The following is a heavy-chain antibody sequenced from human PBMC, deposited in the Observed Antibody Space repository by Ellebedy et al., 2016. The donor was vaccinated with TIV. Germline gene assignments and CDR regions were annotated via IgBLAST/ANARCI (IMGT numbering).Heavy chain of an antibody. V-gene: IGHV3-33*08. Sequence: PGGSLRLSCAASGFTLSSSGIHWVRQAPGKGLEWVAVLWYDGTYKNYAESVRDRFTISRDNSKNTLYLQMNSLRVDDTAVYYCAREAREGDYGRGLDVWGQGTTVIVSS. J-gene: IGHJ6*02. CDR2: LWYDGTYK. D-gene: IGHD4-17*01. CDR1: GFTLSSSG. CDR3: AREAREGDYGRGLDV.